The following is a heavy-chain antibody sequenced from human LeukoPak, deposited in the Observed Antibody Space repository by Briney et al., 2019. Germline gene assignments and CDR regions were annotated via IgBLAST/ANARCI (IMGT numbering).Heavy chain of an antibody. CDR1: GYTFTSYD. J-gene: IGHJ5*02. D-gene: IGHD3-16*01. CDR2: MNPNSGNT. V-gene: IGHV1-8*01. Sequence: ASVKVSCKASGYTFTSYDIIWVRQATGQGLEWMGWMNPNSGNTDYAQKFQGRVTMTRNTSISTAYMELSSLRSEDTAVYYCARGPSYVVTFGGVINWFDPWGQGTLVTVSS. CDR3: ARGPSYVVTFGGVINWFDP.